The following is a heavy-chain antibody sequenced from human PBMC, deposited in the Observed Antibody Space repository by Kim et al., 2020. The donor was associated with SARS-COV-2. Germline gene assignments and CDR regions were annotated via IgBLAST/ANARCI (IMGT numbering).Heavy chain of an antibody. J-gene: IGHJ4*02. CDR1: GGSISSSSYY. D-gene: IGHD5-12*01. CDR3: ARLFRVGYDYDY. Sequence: SETLSLTCTVSGGSISSSSYYWGWIRQPPGKGLEWIGSIYYSGSTYYNPSLKSRVTISVDTSKNQFSLKLSSVTAADTAVYYCARLFRVGYDYDYWGQGTLVTVSS. V-gene: IGHV4-39*07. CDR2: IYYSGST.